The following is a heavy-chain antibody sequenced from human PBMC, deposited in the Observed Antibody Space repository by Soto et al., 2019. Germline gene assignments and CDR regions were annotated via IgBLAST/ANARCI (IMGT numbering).Heavy chain of an antibody. J-gene: IGHJ3*02. CDR3: AREGYDSSGYPAGGAFDI. CDR1: GGSISSGGYY. Sequence: QVQLQESGPGLVKLSQTLSLTCTVSGGSISSGGYYWSWIRQHPGKGLEWIGYIYYSGSTYYNPSLKSRVTISVDTSKNQFSLKLSSVTAADTAVYYCAREGYDSSGYPAGGAFDIWGQGTMVTVSS. D-gene: IGHD3-22*01. CDR2: IYYSGST. V-gene: IGHV4-31*03.